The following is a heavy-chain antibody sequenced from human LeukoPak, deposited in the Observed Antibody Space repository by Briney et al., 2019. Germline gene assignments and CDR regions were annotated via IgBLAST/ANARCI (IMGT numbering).Heavy chain of an antibody. V-gene: IGHV4-39*07. D-gene: IGHD1-1*01. CDR2: IYYSGST. J-gene: IGHJ6*03. CDR3: ARATTGAGYYYYYMDV. CDR1: DGSISSSSYY. Sequence: SETLSLTCTVSDGSISSSSYYWGWIRQPPGKGLEWIGSIYYSGSTYYNPSLKSRVTISVDTSKNQFSLKLSSVTAADTAVYYCARATTGAGYYYYYMDVWGKGTTVTVSS.